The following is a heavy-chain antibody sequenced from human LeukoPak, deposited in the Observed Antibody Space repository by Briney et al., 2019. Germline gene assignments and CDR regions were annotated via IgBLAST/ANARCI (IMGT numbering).Heavy chain of an antibody. V-gene: IGHV1-69*04. CDR2: IIPILGIA. Sequence: ASVKVSCKASGGTFSSYAISWVRQAPGQGLEWMGRIIPILGIANYAQKLQGRVIMTTDTSTSTAYMELRSLRSDDTAVYYCARDPYPYYYDSSGQKSYYFDYWGQGTLVTVSS. J-gene: IGHJ4*02. CDR3: ARDPYPYYYDSSGQKSYYFDY. D-gene: IGHD3-22*01. CDR1: GGTFSSYA.